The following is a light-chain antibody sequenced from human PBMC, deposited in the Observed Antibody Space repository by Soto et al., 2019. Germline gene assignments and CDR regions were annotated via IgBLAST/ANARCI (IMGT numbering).Light chain of an antibody. CDR2: LGS. J-gene: IGKJ4*01. CDR1: QSLVPRNGQNC. Sequence: DIVMTQSPLSLPVIPGEAASISCRSSQSLVPRNGQNCLDWYLQKPGQSPQLLIYLGSNRASGVHDRFSGSGSGTDFTLEISRVEPEDVGVYYCMQGLQSPFTFGGGTKVQI. V-gene: IGKV2-28*01. CDR3: MQGLQSPFT.